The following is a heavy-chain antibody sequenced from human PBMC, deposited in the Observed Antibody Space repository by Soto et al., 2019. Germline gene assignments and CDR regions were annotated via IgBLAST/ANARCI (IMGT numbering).Heavy chain of an antibody. D-gene: IGHD6-19*01. CDR2: IKQDGSAK. CDR3: ASWLKTSGWYVLLEGSFDY. CDR1: GFTFSSYW. Sequence: EVQLVESGGGLVQPGGSLRLSCAASGFTFSSYWMTWVRQAPGKGLEWVANIKQDGSAKYYVDSVKGRFTISRDNAKNSLYWQMNSLRAEDTAVYYCASWLKTSGWYVLLEGSFDYWGQGTLVTVSS. J-gene: IGHJ4*02. V-gene: IGHV3-7*01.